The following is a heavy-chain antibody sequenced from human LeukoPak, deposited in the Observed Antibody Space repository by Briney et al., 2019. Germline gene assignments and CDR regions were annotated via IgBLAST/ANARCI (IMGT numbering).Heavy chain of an antibody. J-gene: IGHJ6*02. D-gene: IGHD5-18*01. CDR1: GGPISSYY. CDR2: IYYSGST. Sequence: SETLSLTCTVSGGPISSYYWSWIRQPPGKGLEWIGYIYYSGSTNYNPSLKSRVTISVDTSKNQFSLKLSSVTAADTAVYYYARRGYSYGLDYYYGMDVWGQGTTVTVSS. V-gene: IGHV4-59*08. CDR3: ARRGYSYGLDYYYGMDV.